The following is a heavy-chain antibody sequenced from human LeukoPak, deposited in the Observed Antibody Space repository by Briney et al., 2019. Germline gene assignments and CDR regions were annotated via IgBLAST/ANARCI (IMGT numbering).Heavy chain of an antibody. V-gene: IGHV1-2*02. J-gene: IGHJ4*02. D-gene: IGHD6-19*01. CDR2: INPNSGGT. CDR1: GYTFTGYY. CDR3: AREEGSGCYDS. Sequence: GASVKVSCKASGYTFTGYYMHWVRQAPGQGLEWMGWINPNSGGTNYAQKFQGRVTMTRDTSNTTAYMELSRLRSDDTAVYYCAREEGSGCYDSWGQGTRLTVSS.